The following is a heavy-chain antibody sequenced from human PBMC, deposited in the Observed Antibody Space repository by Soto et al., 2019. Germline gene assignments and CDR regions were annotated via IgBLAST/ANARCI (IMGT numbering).Heavy chain of an antibody. CDR2: LYYSGST. D-gene: IGHD3-3*01. Sequence: PSETLSLTCTVSGGSISSSSYYWGWIRQPPGKGLEWIGSLYYSGSTYYNPSLKSRVTISVDTSKNQFSLKLSSVTAADTAVYYCARDPQSKYYEFWSGYHYGMDVWGKGTTVTVSS. J-gene: IGHJ6*04. CDR3: ARDPQSKYYEFWSGYHYGMDV. CDR1: GGSISSSSYY. V-gene: IGHV4-39*02.